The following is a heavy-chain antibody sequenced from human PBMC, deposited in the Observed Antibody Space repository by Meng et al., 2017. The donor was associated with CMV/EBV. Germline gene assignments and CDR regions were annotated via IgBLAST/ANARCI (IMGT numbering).Heavy chain of an antibody. D-gene: IGHD2-15*01. CDR1: GGCFCCYY. J-gene: IGHJ4*02. CDR3: ASSLTYPDY. CDR2: INHSEST. V-gene: IGHV4-34*01. Sequence: LKTRHARSLTLSETLSPSCDVFGGCFCCYYWPWIRQAPGKGLELMGEINHSESTTYNPSLKSRVTISVDTSKNQFSLKLSSVTAAYSAVYYCASSLTYPDYWGQGTLVTVSS.